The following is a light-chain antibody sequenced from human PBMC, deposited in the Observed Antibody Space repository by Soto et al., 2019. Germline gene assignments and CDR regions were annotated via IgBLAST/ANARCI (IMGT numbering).Light chain of an antibody. CDR1: QTISSW. V-gene: IGKV1-5*01. Sequence: DIQMTQSPSTLSGSVGDRVTITCRASQTISSWLAWYQQKPGKAPSLLIYDASSLEGGVPSRFSGSRSGTEFTLTISSLQPDDFATYYCQQYNGYLTWTFGQGTKVDI. CDR2: DAS. CDR3: QQYNGYLTWT. J-gene: IGKJ1*01.